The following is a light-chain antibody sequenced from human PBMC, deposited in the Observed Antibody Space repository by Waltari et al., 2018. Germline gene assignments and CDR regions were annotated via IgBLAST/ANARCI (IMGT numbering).Light chain of an antibody. CDR2: GVN. Sequence: QSALTQSASVSGSRGQSITISCTGSSSDIGSYNVVSWYQHHPGKAPQLLIYGVNNRPAGVSDRFSGSKSGNTASLTISGLQAEDEADYYGSSYAGSVVFGGGTKLTVL. CDR1: SSDIGSYNV. V-gene: IGLV2-23*02. CDR3: SSYAGSVV. J-gene: IGLJ3*02.